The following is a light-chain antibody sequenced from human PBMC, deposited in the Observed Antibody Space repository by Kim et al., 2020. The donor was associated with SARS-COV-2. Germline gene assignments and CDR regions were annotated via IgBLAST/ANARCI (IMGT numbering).Light chain of an antibody. V-gene: IGKV3-15*01. Sequence: VSPGERAPLACSASQRVSSNFAWDPQKPGQAPRLLIYGASTRATGIPARFSGSGSGTEFTLTISSLKSEDFAVYYCQQYNNWPPTFGQGTKVDIK. CDR2: GAS. CDR1: QRVSSN. CDR3: QQYNNWPPT. J-gene: IGKJ1*01.